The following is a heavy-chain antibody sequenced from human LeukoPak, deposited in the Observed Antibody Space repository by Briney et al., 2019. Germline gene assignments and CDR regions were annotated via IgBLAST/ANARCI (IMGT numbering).Heavy chain of an antibody. Sequence: GGSLRLSCTASGFSFSSYGMYWVRQAPGKGREGVALIYNDGGLPNYLDSVRGRFTISRDNSKNTLYLQMNSLRVEDTAVYYCAKGHFIGNSEFLDNWGQGTLVSVSP. CDR3: AKGHFIGNSEFLDN. J-gene: IGHJ4*02. V-gene: IGHV3-33*06. CDR1: GFSFSSYG. D-gene: IGHD4-23*01. CDR2: IYNDGGLP.